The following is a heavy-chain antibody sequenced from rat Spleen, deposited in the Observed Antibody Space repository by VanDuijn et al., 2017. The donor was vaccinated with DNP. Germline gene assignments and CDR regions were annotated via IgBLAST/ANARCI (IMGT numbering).Heavy chain of an antibody. CDR3: ARSDSYGFPY. D-gene: IGHD1-2*01. CDR1: GFTFSNYG. V-gene: IGHV5-29*01. J-gene: IGHJ3*01. CDR2: ITNSGSST. Sequence: EGQLVESGGGLVQPGRSLKLSCAASGFTFSNYGMAWVRQAPSKGLEWVASITNSGSSTYYRDSVKGRFTISRDNAKSTLYLQMDSLRSEDTATYYCARSDSYGFPYWGQGTLVTVSS.